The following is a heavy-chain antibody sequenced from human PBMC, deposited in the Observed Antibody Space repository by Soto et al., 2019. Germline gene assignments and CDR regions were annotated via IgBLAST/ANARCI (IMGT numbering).Heavy chain of an antibody. CDR2: ISWDGGST. J-gene: IGHJ6*02. CDR3: AKVFSPTAADPRDYSYGMDV. CDR1: GFTCVDYT. V-gene: IGHV3-43*01. Sequence: LRLSCAASGFTCVDYTMHWLRQAPGKGLEWVSLISWDGGSTYYADSVKGRFTISRDNSKHSLYLQMNSLRTGDTALYYCAKVFSPTAADPRDYSYGMDVWGQGTTVTVSS. D-gene: IGHD6-13*01.